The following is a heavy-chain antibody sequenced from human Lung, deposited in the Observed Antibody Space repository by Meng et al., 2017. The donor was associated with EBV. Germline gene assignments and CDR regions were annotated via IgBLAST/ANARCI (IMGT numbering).Heavy chain of an antibody. V-gene: IGHV4-31*01. CDR3: ARVVAGRYNWFDP. D-gene: IGHD6-6*01. CDR2: IYYSGST. Sequence: QVQLQESGPGLVKPSQTLSLTCTVSGGSISSGDYYWSWIRQPPGKGLEWIGYIYYSGSTYYNPSLKSLVTISVDTSKNQFSLKLSSVTAADTAVYYCARVVAGRYNWFDPWGQGTLVTVSS. J-gene: IGHJ5*02. CDR1: GGSISSGDYY.